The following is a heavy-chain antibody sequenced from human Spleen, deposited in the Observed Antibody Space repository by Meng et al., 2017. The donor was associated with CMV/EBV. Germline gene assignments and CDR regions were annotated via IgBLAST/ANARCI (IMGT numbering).Heavy chain of an antibody. CDR3: ARGLTFP. J-gene: IGHJ5*02. CDR1: GFLFGDFY. Sequence: LSLTCAGSGFLFGDFYINWFRQAPGKWLEWVSYISKTGTTTYYAESVKGRFSISRDNARNAVYLQMDSLRVDDTATYFCARGLTFPWGQGTLVTVSS. V-gene: IGHV3-11*01. CDR2: ISKTGTTT.